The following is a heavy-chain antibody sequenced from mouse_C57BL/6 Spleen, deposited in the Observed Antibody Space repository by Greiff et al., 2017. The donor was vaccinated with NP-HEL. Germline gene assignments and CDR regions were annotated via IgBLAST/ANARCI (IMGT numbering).Heavy chain of an antibody. CDR3: ARDGLDDLYYFDY. J-gene: IGHJ2*01. V-gene: IGHV3-6*01. CDR1: GYSITSGYY. CDR2: ISYDGSN. Sequence: EVQLQQSGPGLVKPSQSLSLTCSVTGYSITSGYYWNWIRQFPGNKLEWMGYISYDGSNNYNPSLKNRISITRDTSKNQFFLKLNSVTTEDTATYYCARDGLDDLYYFDYWGQGTTLTVSS.